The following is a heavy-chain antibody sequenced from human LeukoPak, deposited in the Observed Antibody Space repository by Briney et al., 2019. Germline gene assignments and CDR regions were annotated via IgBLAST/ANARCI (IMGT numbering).Heavy chain of an antibody. D-gene: IGHD5-12*01. J-gene: IGHJ6*04. CDR2: IYYSGST. V-gene: IGHV4-30-4*01. Sequence: PSQTLSLTCTVSGGSISSGDYYWSWIRQPPGKGLEWIGYIYYSGSTYYNPSLKSRVTIPVDTSKNQFSLKLSSVTAADTAVYYCARDLEGYSGYDMVYYYGMDVWGKGTTVTVSS. CDR3: ARDLEGYSGYDMVYYYGMDV. CDR1: GGSISSGDYY.